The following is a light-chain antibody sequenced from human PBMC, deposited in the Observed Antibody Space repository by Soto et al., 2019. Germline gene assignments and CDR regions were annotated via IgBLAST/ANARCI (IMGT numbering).Light chain of an antibody. J-gene: IGKJ2*01. CDR1: QSVSSY. CDR3: QQRSNWPPMYT. Sequence: EIVLTQSPATLSLSPGERATLSCRASQSVSSYLAWYQQKPGQAPRLLIYDASNRATGIPARFSGSGSGTAVTLTISSLEPEDFAVYYGQQRSNWPPMYTFGQGTKLEIK. CDR2: DAS. V-gene: IGKV3-11*01.